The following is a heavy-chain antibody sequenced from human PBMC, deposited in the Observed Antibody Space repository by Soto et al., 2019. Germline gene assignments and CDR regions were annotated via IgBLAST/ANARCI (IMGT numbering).Heavy chain of an antibody. V-gene: IGHV3-9*01. CDR3: AKSGGDYPYYSDY. CDR1: GFTFDDYA. CDR2: ISWNSGSI. Sequence: EVQLVESGGGLVQPGRSLRLSCAASGFTFDDYAMHWVRQAPGKGLEWVSGISWNSGSIGYADSVKGRFTITRDNAKNSLYLQMNSLRAEDTALYYCAKSGGDYPYYSDYWGQGTLVTVSS. J-gene: IGHJ4*02. D-gene: IGHD4-17*01.